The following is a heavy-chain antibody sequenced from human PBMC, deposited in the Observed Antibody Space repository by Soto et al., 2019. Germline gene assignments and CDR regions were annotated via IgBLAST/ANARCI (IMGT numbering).Heavy chain of an antibody. V-gene: IGHV1-69*06. CDR3: AGDAASVTQVPGRD. Sequence: VQLVQSGAEVRQPGSSVRVSCKASGGTFSTYSVTWVRQAPGQGLEWMGGIIPIYDSPYYAQKFLGRVALTADTSTNTGNRDVSRLTSEDTAGDCWAGDAASVTQVPGRDWGQGTLVLVSS. CDR2: IIPIYDSP. J-gene: IGHJ4*02. CDR1: GGTFSTYS. D-gene: IGHD2-21*02.